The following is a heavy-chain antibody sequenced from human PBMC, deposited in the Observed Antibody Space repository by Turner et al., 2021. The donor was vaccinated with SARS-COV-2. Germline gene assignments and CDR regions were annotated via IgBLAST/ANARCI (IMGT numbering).Heavy chain of an antibody. CDR1: GGTFSSYA. D-gene: IGHD2-2*01. V-gene: IGHV1-69*10. CDR2: IIPILGIA. CDR3: AIDKMLAAMPTSGMDV. J-gene: IGHJ6*02. Sequence: QVQLVQSGAEVKKPGSSVKVSCKASGGTFSSYAINWVRQAPGQGLEWMGGIIPILGIANHAQKFQGRVTITADKSTSTAYMELSSLRSEDTAVYYCAIDKMLAAMPTSGMDVWGQGTTVTVSS.